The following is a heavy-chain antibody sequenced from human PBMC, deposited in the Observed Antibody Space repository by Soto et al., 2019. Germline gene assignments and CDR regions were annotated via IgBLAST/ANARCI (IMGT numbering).Heavy chain of an antibody. Sequence: GGSLRLSCAASGFTFSSYAMSWVRQAPGKGLEWVSAISGSGGSTYYADSVKGRFTISRDNSKNTLYLQMNSLRAEDTAVYYCAKDDIVVVPAADLYYMDVWGKGTTVTVSS. V-gene: IGHV3-23*01. CDR2: ISGSGGST. J-gene: IGHJ6*03. CDR1: GFTFSSYA. D-gene: IGHD2-2*01. CDR3: AKDDIVVVPAADLYYMDV.